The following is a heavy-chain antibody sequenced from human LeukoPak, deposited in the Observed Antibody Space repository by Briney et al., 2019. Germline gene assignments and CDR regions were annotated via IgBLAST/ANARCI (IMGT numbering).Heavy chain of an antibody. V-gene: IGHV3-23*01. J-gene: IGHJ1*01. CDR2: ITAGSSTK. CDR1: GFTFSNFA. D-gene: IGHD4-17*01. Sequence: GGSLRLSCVASGFTFSNFAMVWVRQAPGKGLEWVSAITAGSSTKKYADSVKDRFTISRDNSKDTLYLQMTSLRDEDTAVYYCGRDPNGDYIGAFDFQRWGRGTLVTVPS. CDR3: GRDPNGDYIGAFDFQR.